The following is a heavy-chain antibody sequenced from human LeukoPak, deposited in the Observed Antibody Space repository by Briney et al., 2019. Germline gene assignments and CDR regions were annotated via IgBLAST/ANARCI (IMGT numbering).Heavy chain of an antibody. CDR1: GFSFSTYA. D-gene: IGHD2-2*01. CDR2: PSGSGDST. Sequence: GGSLRLSCAASGFSFSTYAMSWVRRAPGKGLAWVSAPSGSGDSTYYADSVKGRFTISRDNSRNTLFLQMNSLSPDDTAVYYCAKEGTAQISTWYDNWGQGTLVTVSS. J-gene: IGHJ4*02. CDR3: AKEGTAQISTWYDN. V-gene: IGHV3-23*01.